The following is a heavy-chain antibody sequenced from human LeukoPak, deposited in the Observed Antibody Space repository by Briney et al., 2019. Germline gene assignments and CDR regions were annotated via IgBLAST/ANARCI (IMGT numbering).Heavy chain of an antibody. D-gene: IGHD1-14*01. V-gene: IGHV1-2*02. J-gene: IGHJ4*02. CDR1: GYTFTGYY. Sequence: ASVKVSCKASGYTFTGYYMHWVRQAPGQGLEWMGWINPNSGGTNYAQKFQGRVTMTRDTSISTAYMELSRLRSDDTAVYYCARERRGLYLTGFKYWGQGTLVTVSS. CDR2: INPNSGGT. CDR3: ARERRGLYLTGFKY.